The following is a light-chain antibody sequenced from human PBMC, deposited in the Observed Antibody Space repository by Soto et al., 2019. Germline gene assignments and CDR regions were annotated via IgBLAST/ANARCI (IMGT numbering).Light chain of an antibody. CDR2: GAS. CDR1: QSVSSSY. V-gene: IGKV3-20*01. Sequence: ESVLTQSPGTLSLSPGERATLSCRASQSVSSSYLAWYQQKPGQAPRLLIYGASFRATGIPDRFSGSGSGTDFTLTISALEPEEFAVYYCQQSGSSRTFGQGTKVDIK. CDR3: QQSGSSRT. J-gene: IGKJ1*01.